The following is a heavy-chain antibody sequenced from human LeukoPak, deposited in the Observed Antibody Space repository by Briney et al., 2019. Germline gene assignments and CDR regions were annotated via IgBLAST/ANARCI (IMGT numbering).Heavy chain of an antibody. CDR2: IISSISYI. CDR3: ARDPGYCSGGSCYSALAFDY. J-gene: IGHJ4*02. V-gene: IGHV3-21*01. CDR1: GVTFSSYS. D-gene: IGHD2-15*01. Sequence: PGGSLRLSCAASGVTFSSYSMNWVRQAPGKGLEWVSSIISSISYIYYADSVKGRFTISRDNAKNSLYLQMNILRAEDTAVYYCARDPGYCSGGSCYSALAFDYWGQGTLVTVSS.